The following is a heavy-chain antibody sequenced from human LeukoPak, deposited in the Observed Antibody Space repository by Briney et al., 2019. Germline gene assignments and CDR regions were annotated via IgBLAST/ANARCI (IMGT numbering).Heavy chain of an antibody. CDR3: ARRTSRYDFWSGRTALDY. D-gene: IGHD3-3*01. CDR2: IYTSGST. CDR1: GGSISSGSYY. V-gene: IGHV4-61*02. J-gene: IGHJ4*02. Sequence: SQTLSLTCTVSGGSISSGSYYWSWIRQPAGKGLEWIGRIYTSGSTNYNPSLKSRVTISVDTSKNQFSLKLSSVTAADTAVYYCARRTSRYDFWSGRTALDYWGQGTLVTVSS.